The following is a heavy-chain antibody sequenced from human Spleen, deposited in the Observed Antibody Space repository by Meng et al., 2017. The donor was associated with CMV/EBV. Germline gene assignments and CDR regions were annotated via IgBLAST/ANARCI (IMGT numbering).Heavy chain of an antibody. D-gene: IGHD3-10*01. CDR2: IYQSGST. CDR1: GHSISSVYY. CDR3: AREDRAFDI. Sequence: GSLRLSCTVSGHSISSVYYWGWIRQPPGKGPEWIGSIYQSGSTYYNPSLRSRVTISVDTSKNQFSLKLSSMTAADTAVYYCAREDRAFDIWGQGTMVTVSS. V-gene: IGHV4-38-2*02. J-gene: IGHJ3*02.